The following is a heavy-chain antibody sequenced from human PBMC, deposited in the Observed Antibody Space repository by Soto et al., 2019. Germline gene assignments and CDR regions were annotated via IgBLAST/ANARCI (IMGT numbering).Heavy chain of an antibody. CDR3: ARGQPTFGGVVALDN. J-gene: IGHJ4*02. CDR2: IYHSGST. V-gene: IGHV4-30-2*01. CDR1: GGSISSGGYS. Sequence: SETLSLTCAVSGGSISSGGYSWSWIRQPPGKGLEWIGDIYHSGSTYYNPSLKSRVIISVDKSKNQFSLTLSSVMAADTAVYYCARGQPTFGGVVALDNWGQGTLVTVSS. D-gene: IGHD3-16*02.